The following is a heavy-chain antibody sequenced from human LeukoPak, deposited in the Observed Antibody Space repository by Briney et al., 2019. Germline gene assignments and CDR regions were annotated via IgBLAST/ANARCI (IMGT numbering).Heavy chain of an antibody. Sequence: GGSLRLSCAAPGFTVSSNYMSWVRQAPGKGLEGVSVIYSCGSTYYADSVKGRCTIYRDHSKNPLYLQMNSVRAEDTAVYFCVQDWRDESTCRSDCLQFWGQGTLVTVSS. CDR3: VQDWRDESTCRSDCLQF. V-gene: IGHV3-53*01. CDR2: IYSCGST. CDR1: GFTVSSNY. D-gene: IGHD2-21*02. J-gene: IGHJ4*02.